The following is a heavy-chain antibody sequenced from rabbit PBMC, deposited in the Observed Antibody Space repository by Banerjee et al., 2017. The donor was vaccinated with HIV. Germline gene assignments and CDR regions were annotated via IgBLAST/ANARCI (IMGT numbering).Heavy chain of an antibody. CDR3: ARHYTTNSGYFGL. CDR1: GFSFRSGYY. D-gene: IGHD1-1*01. V-gene: IGHV1S40*01. J-gene: IGHJ6*01. CDR2: IDGSSDYT. Sequence: QSLEESGGGLVKPEGSLTLTCKAAGFSFRSGYYISWVRQAPGKGLEWIACIDGSSDYTWYASWAKGRFTISKTSSTTVTLQMTSLTAADTATYFCARHYTTNSGYFGLWGPGTLVTVS.